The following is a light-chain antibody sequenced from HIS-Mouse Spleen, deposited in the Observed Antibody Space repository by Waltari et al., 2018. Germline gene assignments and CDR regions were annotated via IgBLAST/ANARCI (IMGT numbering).Light chain of an antibody. CDR1: QSLLHSNGYNS. J-gene: IGKJ1*01. V-gene: IGKV2-28*01. CDR3: MQALQTPPT. CDR2: LGS. Sequence: DIVMTQSPLSLPVTPGEPASISCRSSQSLLHSNGYNSLDWYLQKPGQSPQPLIYLGSNRASGGPDRFSGSGSGTDFTLKISRVEAEDVGVYYCMQALQTPPTFGQGTKVEIK.